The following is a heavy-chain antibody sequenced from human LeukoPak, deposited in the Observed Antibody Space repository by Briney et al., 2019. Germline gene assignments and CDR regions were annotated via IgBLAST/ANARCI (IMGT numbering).Heavy chain of an antibody. D-gene: IGHD2-2*01. V-gene: IGHV3-21*01. CDR1: GFTFSAYN. CDR2: IHITSDWV. Sequence: GGSLRLSCAASGFTFSAYNMNWVRQAPGKGLEWVSSIHITSDWVYYADSVKGRFTISRDSAKNSLYLQMNSLRVEDTAVYYCARAPTVLVGYCSSSSCQADYWGQGTLVTVSS. J-gene: IGHJ4*02. CDR3: ARAPTVLVGYCSSSSCQADY.